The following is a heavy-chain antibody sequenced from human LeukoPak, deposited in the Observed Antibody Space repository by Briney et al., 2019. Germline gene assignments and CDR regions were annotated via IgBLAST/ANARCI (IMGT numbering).Heavy chain of an antibody. CDR3: AGHRTAYYFDY. J-gene: IGHJ4*02. CDR2: IYYSGST. CDR1: GGSISTYY. Sequence: PAETLSLTCTGSGGSISTYYWSWIRQPPGKGLEWVGYIYYSGSTNYDPSLKSRVTISEDTSKNQFSLKLSSVTAADTAMYYCAGHRTAYYFDYWGQGTLVTVSS. V-gene: IGHV4-59*08.